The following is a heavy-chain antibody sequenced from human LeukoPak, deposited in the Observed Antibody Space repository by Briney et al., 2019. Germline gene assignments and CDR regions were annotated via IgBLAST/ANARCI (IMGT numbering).Heavy chain of an antibody. J-gene: IGHJ4*02. Sequence: GRSLRLSCAASGFTFRSYSMHWVRQAPVRGLESVAVISPDGTNIYYADSVKGRFTISRDNSKNTLYLQMNSLRAEDTAVYYCAKAAYYYDSSGFEPRYYFDYWGQGTLVTVSS. D-gene: IGHD3-22*01. V-gene: IGHV3-30-3*01. CDR1: GFTFRSYS. CDR2: ISPDGTNI. CDR3: AKAAYYYDSSGFEPRYYFDY.